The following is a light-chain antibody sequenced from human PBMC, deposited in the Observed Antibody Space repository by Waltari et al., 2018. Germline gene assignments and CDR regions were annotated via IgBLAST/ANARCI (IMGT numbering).Light chain of an antibody. CDR2: VTSDGSH. V-gene: IGLV4-69*01. J-gene: IGLJ3*02. CDR3: QTGGHGTWV. CDR1: SGPGGHI. Sequence: HLVLTQSPSASASLGASLNLPGPLSSGPGGHIIASDQQQPEKGPRYLMKVTSDGSHSKGDEIPDRFSGSSSGAERYLTISSLQSEDEADYYCQTGGHGTWVFGGGTKLTVL.